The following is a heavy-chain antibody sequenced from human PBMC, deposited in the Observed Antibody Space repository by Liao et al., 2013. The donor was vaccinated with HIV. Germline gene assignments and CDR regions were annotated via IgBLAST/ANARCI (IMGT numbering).Heavy chain of an antibody. J-gene: IGHJ1*01. CDR1: GASISSYF. CDR2: IFYNGLI. D-gene: IGHD2-2*01. V-gene: IGHV4-39*07. Sequence: QLQLQESGPGLVKPSETLSLTCTVSGASISSYFWAWVRQPPGKGLEWIASIFYNGLIHYNPSLKSRGTISLDTSNDQFSLKLTSVTAADTAVYYCATGSGYCTSSSCPAHFEHWARAPWSPSPQ. CDR3: ATGSGYCTSSSCPAHFEH.